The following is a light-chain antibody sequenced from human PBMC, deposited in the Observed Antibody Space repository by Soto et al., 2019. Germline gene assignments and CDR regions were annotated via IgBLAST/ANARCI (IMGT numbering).Light chain of an antibody. J-gene: IGKJ1*01. CDR1: QSISSW. V-gene: IGKV1-5*01. CDR3: QQYNSYWT. Sequence: DIQMTQSPSTQSASVGDRLTINCRASQSISSWLAWYQQKPGKAPKLLIYDASSLESGVPSRFSGSGSGTEFTLTISSLQPDDFATYYCQQYNSYWTFGQGTKVDIK. CDR2: DAS.